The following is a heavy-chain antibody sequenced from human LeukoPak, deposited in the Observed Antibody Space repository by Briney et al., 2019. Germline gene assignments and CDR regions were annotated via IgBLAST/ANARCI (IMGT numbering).Heavy chain of an antibody. CDR3: ARDLDSSGWCSFDY. CDR2: IYTSGST. CDR1: GGSITSYY. Sequence: SETLSLTCTASGGSITSYYWSWIRQPAGKGLQWIGRIYTSGSTNYNPSLKSRVTMSVDTSKNQFSLKLSSVTAADTAVYYCARDLDSSGWCSFDYWGQGTLVTVSS. V-gene: IGHV4-4*07. D-gene: IGHD6-19*01. J-gene: IGHJ4*02.